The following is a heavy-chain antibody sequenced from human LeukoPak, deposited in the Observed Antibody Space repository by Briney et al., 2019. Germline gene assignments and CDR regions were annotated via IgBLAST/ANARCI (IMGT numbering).Heavy chain of an antibody. CDR1: GGSISSYY. V-gene: IGHV4-59*01. Sequence: SETLSLTCTVSGGSISSYYWSWIRQPPGKGLEWIGYIYYSGSTNYNPSLKSRVTISVDTSKNQFSLKLSSVTAADTAVYYCARDGSGGSSAALDYWGQGTLATVSS. CDR3: ARDGSGGSSAALDY. J-gene: IGHJ4*02. D-gene: IGHD6-6*01. CDR2: IYYSGST.